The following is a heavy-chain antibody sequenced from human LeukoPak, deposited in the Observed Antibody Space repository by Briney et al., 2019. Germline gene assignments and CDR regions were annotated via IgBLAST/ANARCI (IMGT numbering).Heavy chain of an antibody. CDR1: GGTFSSYA. CDR3: ARDRRMVAATPFDY. D-gene: IGHD2-15*01. J-gene: IGHJ4*02. Sequence: ASVKVSCKASGGTFSSYAISWVRQAPGQGLEWMGWINPNSGGTNYAQKFQGRVTMTRDTSISTAYMELSRLRSDDTAVYYCARDRRMVAATPFDYWGQGTLVTVSS. V-gene: IGHV1-2*02. CDR2: INPNSGGT.